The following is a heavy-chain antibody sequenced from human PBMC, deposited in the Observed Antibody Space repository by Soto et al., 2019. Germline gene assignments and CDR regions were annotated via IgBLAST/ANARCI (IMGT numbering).Heavy chain of an antibody. Sequence: GGSLRLSCAASGFTFSSYDMHWVRQATGKGLEWVSAIGTAGDTYYPGSVKGRFTISRENAKNSLYLQMNSLRAEDTAVYYCARDVRSYYDILTGYYKGYYYYGMDVWGQGTTVTVSS. J-gene: IGHJ6*02. CDR3: ARDVRSYYDILTGYYKGYYYYGMDV. CDR2: IGTAGDT. D-gene: IGHD3-9*01. V-gene: IGHV3-13*01. CDR1: GFTFSSYD.